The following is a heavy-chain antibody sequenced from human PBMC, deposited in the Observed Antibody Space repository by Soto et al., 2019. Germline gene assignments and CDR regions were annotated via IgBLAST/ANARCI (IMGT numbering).Heavy chain of an antibody. CDR1: RFTLSSYT. Sequence: GGSLRLSCAASRFTLSSYTMYWVRQAPGEGLEWISAVSDSGSSTWYADSVKGRFTISRDNSKNTLYLQMNSLRAEDTAIYYCTKTVGATKTNDYWGQGILVTVSS. V-gene: IGHV3-23*01. J-gene: IGHJ4*02. CDR3: TKTVGATKTNDY. CDR2: VSDSGSST. D-gene: IGHD1-26*01.